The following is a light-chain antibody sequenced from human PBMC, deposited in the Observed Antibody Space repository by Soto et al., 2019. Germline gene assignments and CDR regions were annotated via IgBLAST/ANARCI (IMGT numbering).Light chain of an antibody. CDR3: QQSYSAPYT. CDR2: AAS. J-gene: IGKJ2*01. CDR1: QSTFTY. V-gene: IGKV1-39*01. Sequence: DIQMTQSPSSLSASVGDTVTVTCRASQSTFTYLNWYQQKPGKAPKLLIYAASALQTGVPSRFSGSGSETDFTLTISSLQPEDFATYYCQQSYSAPYTFGPGTKLEIK.